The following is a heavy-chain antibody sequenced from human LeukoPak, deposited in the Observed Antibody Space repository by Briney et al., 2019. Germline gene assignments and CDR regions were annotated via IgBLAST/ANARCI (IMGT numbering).Heavy chain of an antibody. CDR3: ASGTLDYYDSSGYYYYFDY. Sequence: SVKVSCKASGGTFSSYAISWVRQAPGQGLEWMGRIIPILGIANYAQKFQGRVTITADKSTSTAYMELSSLRSEDTAVYYCASGTLDYYDSSGYYYYFDYWGQGTQVTVSS. CDR2: IIPILGIA. J-gene: IGHJ4*02. D-gene: IGHD3-22*01. V-gene: IGHV1-69*04. CDR1: GGTFSSYA.